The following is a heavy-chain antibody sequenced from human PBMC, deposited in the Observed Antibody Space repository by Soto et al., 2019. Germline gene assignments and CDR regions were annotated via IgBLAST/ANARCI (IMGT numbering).Heavy chain of an antibody. CDR1: GGSISSGGYS. J-gene: IGHJ5*02. CDR2: IYHSGST. Sequence: SETLSLTCAVSGGSISSGGYSWSWIRQPPGKGLEWIGYIYHSGSTYYNSSLKSRVTISVDKSKNQFSLKLSSVTAADTAVYYCARGIVVVVAATGVGWFDPWGQGTLVTV. D-gene: IGHD2-15*01. CDR3: ARGIVVVVAATGVGWFDP. V-gene: IGHV4-30-2*01.